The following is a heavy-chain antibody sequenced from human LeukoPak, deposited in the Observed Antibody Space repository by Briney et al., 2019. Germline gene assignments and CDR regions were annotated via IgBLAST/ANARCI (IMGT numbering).Heavy chain of an antibody. CDR3: ARGTTMIVVVIPYDNWFDP. CDR1: GYTFTSYY. Sequence: GASVKVSCKASGYTFTSYYMHWVRQAPGQGLEWMGIINPSGCSTSYAQKFQGRVTMTRDTSTSTVYMELSSLRSEDTAEYYCARGTTMIVVVIPYDNWFDPWGQGTLVTVSS. J-gene: IGHJ5*02. CDR2: INPSGCST. V-gene: IGHV1-46*01. D-gene: IGHD3-22*01.